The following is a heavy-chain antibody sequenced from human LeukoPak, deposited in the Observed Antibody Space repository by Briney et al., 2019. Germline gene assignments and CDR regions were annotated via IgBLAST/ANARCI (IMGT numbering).Heavy chain of an antibody. Sequence: SETLSLTCAVYGGSFSGYYWSWIRQPPGKGLEWIGEINHSGSTNYNPSLKSRVTISVDTSKNQFSLMLSSVTAADTAVYYCARGRYYYGSGSSPLDYWGQGTLVTVSS. D-gene: IGHD3-10*01. CDR2: INHSGST. CDR1: GGSFSGYY. J-gene: IGHJ4*02. CDR3: ARGRYYYGSGSSPLDY. V-gene: IGHV4-34*01.